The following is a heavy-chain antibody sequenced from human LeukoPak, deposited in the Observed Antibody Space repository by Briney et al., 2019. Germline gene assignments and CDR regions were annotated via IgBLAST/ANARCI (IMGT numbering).Heavy chain of an antibody. J-gene: IGHJ3*02. Sequence: GGSLKISCKGSGYSFTSYWIGWVRQMPGKGLEWMGIIYPGDSDTRYSPSFQGQVTISADKSISTAYLQWSSLKASDTAMYYCARLLERRPDAFDIWGQGTMVTVSS. D-gene: IGHD1-1*01. CDR1: GYSFTSYW. CDR3: ARLLERRPDAFDI. CDR2: IYPGDSDT. V-gene: IGHV5-51*01.